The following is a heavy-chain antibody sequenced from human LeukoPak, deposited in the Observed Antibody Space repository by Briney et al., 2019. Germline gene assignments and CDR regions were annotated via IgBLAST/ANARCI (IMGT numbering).Heavy chain of an antibody. J-gene: IGHJ4*02. D-gene: IGHD3-22*01. V-gene: IGHV1-2*06. CDR1: GYTFSGYY. Sequence: SVKVSCKASGYTFSGYYMHWVRQAPGQGLEWMGRINPNSGGTNYAQKFQGRVAMTRDTSISTAYMELSRLNSDDTAVYYCARKYYYDTSGYYAIDYWGQGTLVTVSS. CDR2: INPNSGGT. CDR3: ARKYYYDTSGYYAIDY.